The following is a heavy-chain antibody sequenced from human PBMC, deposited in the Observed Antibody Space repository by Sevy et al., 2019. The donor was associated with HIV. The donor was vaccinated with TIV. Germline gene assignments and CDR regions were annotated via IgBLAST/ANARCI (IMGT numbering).Heavy chain of an antibody. CDR1: GGSISSYY. Sequence: SETLSLTCTVSGGSISSYYWSWIRQPPGKGLEWIGYIYYSGSTNYNPSLKSRVTISVDTSKNQFSLKLSSVTAADTAVYYCARERQLVLDYWGQGTLVSVSS. CDR3: ARERQLVLDY. V-gene: IGHV4-59*01. CDR2: IYYSGST. D-gene: IGHD6-13*01. J-gene: IGHJ4*02.